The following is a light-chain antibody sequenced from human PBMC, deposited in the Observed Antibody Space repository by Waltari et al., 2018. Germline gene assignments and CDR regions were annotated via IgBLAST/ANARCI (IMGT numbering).Light chain of an antibody. CDR1: SSNLGSNY. J-gene: IGLJ3*02. CDR2: GNN. V-gene: IGLV1-47*01. Sequence: QSVLTQPPSASGTPGQRVIISCSGSSSNLGSNYVYWYQQLPGPAPKRLIYGNNQPPSGVPDRFSGSKSGTSASLAISGLRSEDEADYYCAAWDDSLSGPVFGGGTKLTVL. CDR3: AAWDDSLSGPV.